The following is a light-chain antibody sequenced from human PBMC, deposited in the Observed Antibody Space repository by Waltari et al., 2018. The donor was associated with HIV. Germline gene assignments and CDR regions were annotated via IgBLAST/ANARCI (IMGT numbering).Light chain of an antibody. V-gene: IGKV1-5*03. CDR1: QGIDNW. J-gene: IGKJ1*01. CDR3: QEYNRG. CDR2: MAS. Sequence: DSQMTQSPSTLSASVGDRVTITCRARQGIDNWLAWYQEKPGKAPKLLIYMASNLETGVPSRFSCSGFGTEFTLTISSLQPEDLGTYYCQEYNRGFGQGTKVEIK.